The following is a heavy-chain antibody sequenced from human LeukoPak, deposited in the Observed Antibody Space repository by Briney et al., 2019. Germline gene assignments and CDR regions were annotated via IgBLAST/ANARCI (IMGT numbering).Heavy chain of an antibody. CDR2: ISSSSSYI. D-gene: IGHD5-24*01. Sequence: GGSLRLSCVASGFTFSSYSMNWVRQAPGKGLEWVSSISSSSSYISYADSVKGRFTISRDNAKNSLYLQMNSLRAEDTAVYYCARERQSVWGQGTLVTVSS. V-gene: IGHV3-21*01. CDR3: ARERQSV. CDR1: GFTFSSYS. J-gene: IGHJ4*02.